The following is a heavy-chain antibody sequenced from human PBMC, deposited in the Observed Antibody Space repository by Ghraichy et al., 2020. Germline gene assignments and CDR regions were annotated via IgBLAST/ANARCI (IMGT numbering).Heavy chain of an antibody. J-gene: IGHJ3*02. Sequence: SETLSLTCTVSGGSISSGDYYWSWIRQPPGKGLEWIGYIYYSGSTYYNPSLKSRVTISVDTSKNQFSLKLSSVTAADTAVYYCARDPPPPNPAEPKAAFDIWGQGTMVTVSS. CDR1: GGSISSGDYY. CDR3: ARDPPPPNPAEPKAAFDI. V-gene: IGHV4-30-4*01. CDR2: IYYSGST. D-gene: IGHD1-14*01.